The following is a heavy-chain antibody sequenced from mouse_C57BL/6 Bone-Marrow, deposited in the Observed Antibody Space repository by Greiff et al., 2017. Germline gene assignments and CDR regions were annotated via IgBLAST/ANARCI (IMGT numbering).Heavy chain of an antibody. V-gene: IGHV1-76*01. J-gene: IGHJ3*01. Sequence: QVQLQQSGAELVRPGASVKLSCKASGYTFTDYYINWVKQRPGQGLEWIARIYPGSGNTYYNEKFKGKATLTAEKSSSTAYMQLSSLTSEDSAVYFCARHGSSYDWLAYWGQGTLVTVSA. CDR1: GYTFTDYY. D-gene: IGHD1-1*01. CDR2: IYPGSGNT. CDR3: ARHGSSYDWLAY.